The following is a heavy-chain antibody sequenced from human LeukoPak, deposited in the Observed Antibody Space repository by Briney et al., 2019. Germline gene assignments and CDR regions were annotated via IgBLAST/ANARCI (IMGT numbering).Heavy chain of an antibody. CDR3: AREEEHLWVAPYMDV. Sequence: PGGSLRLSCAASGFTFSSYEMNWVRQAPGKGLEWVSYISNSGGIIYYADSVKGRFTISGDNAKNSLYLQMNSLRAEDTAIYYCAREEEHLWVAPYMDVWGKGTTVTVSS. D-gene: IGHD3-10*01. V-gene: IGHV3-48*03. CDR1: GFTFSSYE. CDR2: ISNSGGII. J-gene: IGHJ6*03.